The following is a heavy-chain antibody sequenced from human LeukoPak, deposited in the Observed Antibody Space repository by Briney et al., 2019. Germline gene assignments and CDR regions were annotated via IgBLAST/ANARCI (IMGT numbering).Heavy chain of an antibody. CDR2: IYTSGST. CDR1: GGSISSGSYY. J-gene: IGHJ3*02. Sequence: SQTLSLTCTVSGGSISSGSYYWSWIRQPAGKGLEWTGRIYTSGSTNYNPSLKSRVTISVDTSKNQFSLKLSSVTAADTAVYYCARDSEDGDDAFDIWGQGTMVTVSS. D-gene: IGHD4-17*01. CDR3: ARDSEDGDDAFDI. V-gene: IGHV4-61*02.